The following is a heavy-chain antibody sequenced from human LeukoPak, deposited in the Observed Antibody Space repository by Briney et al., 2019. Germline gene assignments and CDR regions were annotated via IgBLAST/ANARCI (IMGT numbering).Heavy chain of an antibody. J-gene: IGHJ4*02. CDR2: ISGSGGSI. D-gene: IGHD4-17*01. CDR3: AKSIQMTTVTTYYFDY. Sequence: GGSLRLSCAASGFTFSSYAMSWVRQAPGKGLEWVSTISGSGGSIYYADSVKGRFTISRDNSKNTLYLQMNSLRAEDTAVYYCAKSIQMTTVTTYYFDYWGQGTLVTVSS. CDR1: GFTFSSYA. V-gene: IGHV3-23*01.